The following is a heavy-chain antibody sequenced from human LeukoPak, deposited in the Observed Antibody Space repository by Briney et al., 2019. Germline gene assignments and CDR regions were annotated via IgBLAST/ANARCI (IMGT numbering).Heavy chain of an antibody. CDR3: SRGHGWLPDS. CDR1: GGSISSYY. J-gene: IGHJ5*01. Sequence: SETLSLTCTASGGSISSYYWSWIRQPPGKGLEWIGHIYSSGSTNYNPSLKSRVTISVDTSKNQFSLKLSSVTAADTAVYYCSRGHGWLPDSWGQGTLVTVSS. D-gene: IGHD5-12*01. CDR2: IYSSGST. V-gene: IGHV4-59*01.